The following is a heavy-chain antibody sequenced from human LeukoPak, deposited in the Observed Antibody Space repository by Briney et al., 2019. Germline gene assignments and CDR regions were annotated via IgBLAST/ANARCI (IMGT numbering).Heavy chain of an antibody. V-gene: IGHV4-39*01. D-gene: IGHD6-13*01. CDR3: ARHYLAAAGSSDY. Sequence: SETLSLTCTVSGGSISSSSYYWGWIRQSPGKGLEWIGSIYYSGSTYYNPSLKSRVTISVDTSKNQFSLKLSSVTPADTAVYYCARHYLAAAGSSDYWGQGTLVTVSS. CDR2: IYYSGST. CDR1: GGSISSSSYY. J-gene: IGHJ4*02.